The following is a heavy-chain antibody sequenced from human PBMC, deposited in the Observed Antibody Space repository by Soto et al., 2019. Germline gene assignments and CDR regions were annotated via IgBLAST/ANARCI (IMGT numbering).Heavy chain of an antibody. V-gene: IGHV4-30-2*01. CDR2: IYHSGST. Sequence: QLQLQESGSGLVKPSQTLSLTCAVSGGSISSGGYSWSWIRQPPGKGLEWIGYIYHSGSTYYNLSLKSRVTIPVDRSKNQFSLKLSSVTAADTAVYYCARATAIGYYFDYWGQGTLVTVSS. CDR1: GGSISSGGYS. D-gene: IGHD2-21*02. CDR3: ARATAIGYYFDY. J-gene: IGHJ4*02.